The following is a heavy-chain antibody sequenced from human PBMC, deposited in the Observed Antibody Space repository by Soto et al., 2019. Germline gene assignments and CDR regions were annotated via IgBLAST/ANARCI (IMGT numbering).Heavy chain of an antibody. CDR3: ASGVTVLAYCGGDCYSETFYY. CDR2: INSDGSST. Sequence: GGSLRLSCAASGFTFSSYWMHWVRQAPGKGLVWVSRINSDGSSTSYADSVKGRFTISRDNAKNTLYLQMNSLRAEDTAVYYCASGVTVLAYCGGDCYSETFYYWGQGTLVTVSS. V-gene: IGHV3-74*01. CDR1: GFTFSSYW. J-gene: IGHJ4*02. D-gene: IGHD2-21*02.